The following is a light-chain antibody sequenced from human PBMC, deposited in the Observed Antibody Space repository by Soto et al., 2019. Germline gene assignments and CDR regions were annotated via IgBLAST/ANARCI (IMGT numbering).Light chain of an antibody. Sequence: EIGMKQSPATLSVSQGERATLSCRASQSVSSNLAWYQQKPGQAPRLLIYGASTRATGIPARFSGSGSGTEFTLTISSLQSEDFAVYYCQQYNNWPPRTFGQGTKVDIK. J-gene: IGKJ1*01. CDR3: QQYNNWPPRT. CDR1: QSVSSN. V-gene: IGKV3-15*01. CDR2: GAS.